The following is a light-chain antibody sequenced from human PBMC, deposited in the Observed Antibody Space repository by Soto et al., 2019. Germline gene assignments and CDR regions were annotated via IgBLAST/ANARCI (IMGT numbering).Light chain of an antibody. V-gene: IGKV1-39*01. CDR2: GAS. CDR3: QPTHTMPWT. CDR1: QGIGNY. J-gene: IGKJ1*01. Sequence: DIQMTESPSSLSAYVGNGVSITCRASQGIGNYFNWYQQRPGEAPRLLIYGASTLQSGVPTRFSGSGSGAYFTLTIATLQPEDFATYYCQPTHTMPWTFGLRTRVEIK.